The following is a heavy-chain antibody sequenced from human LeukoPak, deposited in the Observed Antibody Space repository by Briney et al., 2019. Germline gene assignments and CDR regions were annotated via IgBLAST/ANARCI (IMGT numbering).Heavy chain of an antibody. CDR3: ARVAVATGTDY. D-gene: IGHD6-19*01. J-gene: IGHJ4*02. CDR1: GGSISSYY. CDR2: IYYSGST. Sequence: PSETLSLTCTVSGGSISSYYWSWIRQPPGKGLEWIGYIYYSGSTNYSPSLKSRVTISVDTSKNRFSLKLSSVTAADTAVYYCARVAVATGTDYWGQGTLVTVSS. V-gene: IGHV4-59*01.